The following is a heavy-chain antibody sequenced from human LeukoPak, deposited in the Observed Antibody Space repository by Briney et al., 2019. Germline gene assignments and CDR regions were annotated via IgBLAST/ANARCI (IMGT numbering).Heavy chain of an antibody. CDR2: IYYSGST. J-gene: IGHJ5*02. CDR1: GGSISSYY. CDR3: ARDLRSGWYLGWDWFDP. V-gene: IGHV4-59*01. D-gene: IGHD6-19*01. Sequence: SETLSLTCTVSGGSISSYYWSWIRQPPGKGLEWIGYIYYSGSTNYNPPLKSRVTISVDTSKNQFSLKLGSVTAADTAVYYCARDLRSGWYLGWDWFDPWGQGTLVTVSS.